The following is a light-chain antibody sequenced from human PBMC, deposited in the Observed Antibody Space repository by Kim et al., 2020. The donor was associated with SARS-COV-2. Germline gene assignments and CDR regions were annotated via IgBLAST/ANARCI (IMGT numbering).Light chain of an antibody. J-gene: IGKJ1*01. CDR3: QQYNYYWT. V-gene: IGKV1-5*01. Sequence: SPSVGDTVTITCRASQNINNYLAWYQQKPGKAPKVLIYDASSLESGVPSRFSGSVSGTEFTLNINSLQPDDFATYYCQQYNYYWTFGQGTKVDIK. CDR2: DAS. CDR1: QNINNY.